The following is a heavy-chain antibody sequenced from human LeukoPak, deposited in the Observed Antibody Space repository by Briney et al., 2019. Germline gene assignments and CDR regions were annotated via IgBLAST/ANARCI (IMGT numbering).Heavy chain of an antibody. CDR3: ARVYCSTSSCNYFDY. CDR1: GGSITSSNW. D-gene: IGHD2-2*01. V-gene: IGHV4-4*02. CDR2: IYHSGST. Sequence: SETLSLTCAVSGGSITSSNWWPWVRQPPGKGLEWIGEIYHSGSTNYNPSLQSRVTMSVDKSKNLFSLKLSSVTAADTAMYYCARVYCSTSSCNYFDYWGQGTLVTVSS. J-gene: IGHJ4*02.